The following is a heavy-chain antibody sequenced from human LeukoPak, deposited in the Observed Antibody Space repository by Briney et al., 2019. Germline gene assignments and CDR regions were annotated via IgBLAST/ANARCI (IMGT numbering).Heavy chain of an antibody. Sequence: GSLRLSCAASGFTFSSYAMSWVRQAPGKGLEWVSGISRSAETTHYADSVKGRFTISRDNSRNSLFLQMSSLRAEDTALYYCAKETADWPGNRMLDFWGQGTPVTVSS. CDR2: ISRSAETT. CDR3: AKETADWPGNRMLDF. V-gene: IGHV3-23*01. J-gene: IGHJ4*02. CDR1: GFTFSSYA. D-gene: IGHD1-14*01.